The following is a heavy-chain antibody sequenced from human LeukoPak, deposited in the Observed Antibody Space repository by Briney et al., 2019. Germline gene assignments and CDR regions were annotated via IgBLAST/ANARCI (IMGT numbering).Heavy chain of an antibody. CDR1: GGSISSYY. J-gene: IGHJ3*02. V-gene: IGHV4-4*07. CDR3: ARHPYSSSSRGAFDI. Sequence: SETLSLTCTVSGGSISSYYWSWIRQPAGKGLEWIGRIYTSGSTNYNPSLKSRVTMSVDTSKNQFSLKLSSVTAADTAVYYCARHPYSSSSRGAFDIWGQGTMVTVSS. D-gene: IGHD6-6*01. CDR2: IYTSGST.